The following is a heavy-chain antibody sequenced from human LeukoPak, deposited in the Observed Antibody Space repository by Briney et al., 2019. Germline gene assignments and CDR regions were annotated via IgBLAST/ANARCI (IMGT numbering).Heavy chain of an antibody. CDR2: ISYDGSNK. V-gene: IGHV3-30*18. Sequence: GGSLRLSCAASGFTFSSYGMHWVRQAPGKGLEWVAVISYDGSNKYYADSVKGRFTISRDNSKNTLYLQMNSLRAEDTAVYYCAKAGDDYPFDHWGQGTLVTVSS. D-gene: IGHD2-21*02. J-gene: IGHJ4*02. CDR3: AKAGDDYPFDH. CDR1: GFTFSSYG.